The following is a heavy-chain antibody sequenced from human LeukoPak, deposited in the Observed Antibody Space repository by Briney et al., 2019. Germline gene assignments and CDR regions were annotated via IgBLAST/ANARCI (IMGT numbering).Heavy chain of an antibody. CDR1: GGSISTYY. Sequence: SRTLSLTCTVSGGSISTYYWSWIRQPPGKGLEWMGYIDYSGSTNYKPSLKSRVTISIDTSKNQFSLKLSSVTAADTAVYYCARDGPRDCGGDCSWFDLWGQGTLVTVSS. D-gene: IGHD2-21*02. CDR2: IDYSGST. J-gene: IGHJ5*02. CDR3: ARDGPRDCGGDCSWFDL. V-gene: IGHV4-59*01.